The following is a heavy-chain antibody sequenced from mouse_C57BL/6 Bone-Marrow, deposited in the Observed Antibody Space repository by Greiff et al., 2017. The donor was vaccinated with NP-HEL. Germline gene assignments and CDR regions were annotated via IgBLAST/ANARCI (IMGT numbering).Heavy chain of an antibody. CDR3: ARSWLPWVDY. J-gene: IGHJ4*01. CDR1: GYSFTGYY. CDR2: INPSTGGT. D-gene: IGHD2-2*01. V-gene: IGHV1-42*01. Sequence: DVQLQESGPELVKPGASVKISCKASGYSFTGYYMNWVKQSPEKSLEWIGEINPSTGGTTYNQKFKAKATLTVDKSSSTAYMQLKSLTSEDSAVYYCARSWLPWVDYWGQGTSVTVSS.